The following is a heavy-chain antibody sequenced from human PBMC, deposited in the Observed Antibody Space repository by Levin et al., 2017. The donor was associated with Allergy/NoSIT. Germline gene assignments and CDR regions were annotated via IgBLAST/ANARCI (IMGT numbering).Heavy chain of an antibody. D-gene: IGHD4-17*01. J-gene: IGHJ3*02. V-gene: IGHV4-59*01. Sequence: PSETLSLTCTVSGGSISSYYWSWIRQPPGKGLEWIGYIYYSGSTNYNPSLKSRVTISVDTSKNQFSLKLSSVTAADTAVYYCARGGAVTPGPAFDIWGQGTMVTVSS. CDR2: IYYSGST. CDR1: GGSISSYY. CDR3: ARGGAVTPGPAFDI.